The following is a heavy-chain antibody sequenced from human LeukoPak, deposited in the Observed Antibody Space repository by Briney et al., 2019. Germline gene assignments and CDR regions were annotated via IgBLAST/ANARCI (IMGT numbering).Heavy chain of an antibody. J-gene: IGHJ4*02. V-gene: IGHV3-72*01. CDR3: AMPGGYSSR. D-gene: IGHD5-18*01. Sequence: GGSLRLSCAASGFTFSDHYMDWVRQAPGKGLEWVGRTRNKANSYTTEYAASVKGRFTISRDDSKNSLYLQMNSLKTEDTAVYYCAMPGGYSSRWGQGTLVTVSS. CDR1: GFTFSDHY. CDR2: TRNKANSYTT.